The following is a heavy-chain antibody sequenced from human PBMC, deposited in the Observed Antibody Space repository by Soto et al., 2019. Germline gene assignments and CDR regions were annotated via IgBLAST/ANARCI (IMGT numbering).Heavy chain of an antibody. CDR3: WTDEWE. D-gene: IGHD1-26*01. J-gene: IGHJ4*02. Sequence: EVQLVESGGGLVKPGGSLRLSCAASGFSFSNGWMSWVRQAPGKGLEWVGRIKSKMDGGTTDYAAHVKGRFTISRDDSENTLYVQVDSLSTEDTDVYYCWTDEWEWGEGTLVTVSS. CDR1: GFSFSNGW. CDR2: IKSKMDGGTT. V-gene: IGHV3-15*05.